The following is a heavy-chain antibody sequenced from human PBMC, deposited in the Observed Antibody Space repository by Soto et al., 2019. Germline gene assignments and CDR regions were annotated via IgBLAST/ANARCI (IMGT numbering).Heavy chain of an antibody. CDR2: INHSGST. J-gene: IGHJ5*02. V-gene: IGHV4-34*01. CDR1: GGSFSGYY. D-gene: IGHD3-10*01. Sequence: SETLSLTCAVYGGSFSGYYWSWIRQPPGKGLEWIGEINHSGSTNYNPSLKSRVTISVDTSKNQFSLKLSSVTAADTAVYYCARGRRITMVRGPFDPWGQGTLVTVSS. CDR3: ARGRRITMVRGPFDP.